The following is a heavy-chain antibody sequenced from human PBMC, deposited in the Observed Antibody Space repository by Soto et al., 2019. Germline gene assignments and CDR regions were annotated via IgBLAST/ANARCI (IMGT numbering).Heavy chain of an antibody. Sequence: EVQLLESGGGLVQPGGSLRLSCAASGFTFSSYAMSWVRQAPGKGLEWVSAISGSGGSTYYADSVKGRFTISRDNSKNTLYLQMNSLRAEDTAVHYCEKLVRGSAEVYGMDVWGQGTTVTVSS. J-gene: IGHJ6*02. V-gene: IGHV3-23*01. CDR1: GFTFSSYA. D-gene: IGHD3-10*01. CDR2: ISGSGGST. CDR3: EKLVRGSAEVYGMDV.